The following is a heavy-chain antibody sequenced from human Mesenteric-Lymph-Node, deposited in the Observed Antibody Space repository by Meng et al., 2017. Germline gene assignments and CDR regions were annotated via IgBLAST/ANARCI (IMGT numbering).Heavy chain of an antibody. CDR2: INAGNGNT. CDR1: GYTFSNYA. J-gene: IGHJ4*02. V-gene: IGHV1-3*01. CDR3: TRPPSSTTGWVDY. Sequence: ASVKVSCKASGYTFSNYAMHWMRQAPGQRLEWMGWINAGNGNTKYSQKFQGRVTFTRDTSANTAYMELSSLRSEDTAVYYCTRPPSSTTGWVDYWGQGTLVTVSS. D-gene: IGHD1-26*01.